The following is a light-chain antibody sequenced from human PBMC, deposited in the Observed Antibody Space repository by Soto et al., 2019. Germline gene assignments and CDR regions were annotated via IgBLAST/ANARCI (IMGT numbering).Light chain of an antibody. Sequence: QSALTQPASVSGSPGQSITISCTGTSSDVGGYNFVSWYQQHPGKVPKLMIYEVSNRPSGVSYRFSGSKSGNTASLTISGLQAEDEADYYCSSYTSSVTLVFGGGTKVTVL. CDR3: SSYTSSVTLV. CDR1: SSDVGGYNF. V-gene: IGLV2-14*01. J-gene: IGLJ2*01. CDR2: EVS.